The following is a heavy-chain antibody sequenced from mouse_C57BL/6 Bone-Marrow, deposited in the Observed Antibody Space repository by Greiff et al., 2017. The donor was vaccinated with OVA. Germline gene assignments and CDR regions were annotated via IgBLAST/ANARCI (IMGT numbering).Heavy chain of an antibody. CDR1: GYTFTSYW. D-gene: IGHD1-1*01. CDR3: ARGTTVYFDY. V-gene: IGHV1-64*01. J-gene: IGHJ2*01. CDR2: IHPNSGST. Sequence: QVQLKQPGAELVKPGASVKLSCKASGYTFTSYWMHWVKQRPGQGLEWIGMIHPNSGSTNYNEKFKSKATLTVDKSSSTAYMQLSSLTSEDAAVYYWARGTTVYFDYWGKGTTLTVSS.